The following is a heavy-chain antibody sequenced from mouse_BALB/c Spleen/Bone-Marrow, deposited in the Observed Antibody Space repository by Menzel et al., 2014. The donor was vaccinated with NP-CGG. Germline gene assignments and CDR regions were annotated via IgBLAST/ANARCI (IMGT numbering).Heavy chain of an antibody. V-gene: IGHV1-9*01. CDR1: GYTFSSYW. Sequence: VQLQQSGAELMKPGASVKISCKATGYTFSSYWIEWVKQRPGHGLEWIGEILPGSGSTNYNEKFKGKATFTADTSSXTAYMQLSSLTSEDSAVYYCARRGYDGAYWGQGTLVTVSA. J-gene: IGHJ3*01. D-gene: IGHD2-14*01. CDR2: ILPGSGST. CDR3: ARRGYDGAY.